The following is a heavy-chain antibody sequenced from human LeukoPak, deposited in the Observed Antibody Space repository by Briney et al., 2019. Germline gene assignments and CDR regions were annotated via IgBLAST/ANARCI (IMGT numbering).Heavy chain of an antibody. CDR2: IIPIFGTA. J-gene: IGHJ4*02. Sequence: GASVKVSCKASGGTFISYAISWVRQAPGQGLEWMGGIIPIFGTANYAQKFQGRVTMTRDTSTSTVYMELSSLRSEDTAVYYCARDYHGLDYWGQGTLVTVSS. CDR1: GGTFISYA. V-gene: IGHV1-69*05. CDR3: ARDYHGLDY. D-gene: IGHD3-16*02.